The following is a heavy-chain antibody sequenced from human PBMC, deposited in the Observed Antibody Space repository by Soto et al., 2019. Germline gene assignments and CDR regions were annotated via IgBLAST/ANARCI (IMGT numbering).Heavy chain of an antibody. D-gene: IGHD6-19*01. CDR2: IRSKPNNYAT. CDR1: GFTFSGSA. Sequence: GGSLRLSCAASGFTFSGSAMHWVRRAPGKGLEWVGRIRSKPNNYATAYAASVQGRFTISRDDSKNTLYLQMNNLKTDDTAVYYCSRLIAVAGVDFWGQGTLVTVSS. J-gene: IGHJ4*02. CDR3: SRLIAVAGVDF. V-gene: IGHV3-73*01.